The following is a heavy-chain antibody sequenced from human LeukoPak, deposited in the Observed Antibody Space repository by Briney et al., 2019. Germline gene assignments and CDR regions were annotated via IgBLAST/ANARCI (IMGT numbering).Heavy chain of an antibody. V-gene: IGHV3-30*02. CDR1: GFTFSSYS. Sequence: GGSLRLSCAASGFTFSSYSMNWVRQAPGKGLEWVAFIRYGGSNKYYADSVKGRFTISRDNSKNTLYLQMNSLRAEDTAVYYCAGDTENDAFDIWGQGTMVTVSS. J-gene: IGHJ3*02. D-gene: IGHD1-14*01. CDR2: IRYGGSNK. CDR3: AGDTENDAFDI.